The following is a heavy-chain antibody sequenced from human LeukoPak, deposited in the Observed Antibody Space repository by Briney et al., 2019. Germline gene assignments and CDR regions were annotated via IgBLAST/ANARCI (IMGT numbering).Heavy chain of an antibody. Sequence: QTGGSLRLSCAASGFTFSSYAMHWVRQAPGKGLEYVSAISSNGGSTYYANSVKGRFTISRDNSKNTLYLQMGSLRAEDTAVYYCARDREQQLVIGYYYYYMDVWGKGTTVTISS. CDR3: ARDREQQLVIGYYYYYMDV. V-gene: IGHV3-64*01. CDR2: ISSNGGST. CDR1: GFTFSSYA. J-gene: IGHJ6*03. D-gene: IGHD6-13*01.